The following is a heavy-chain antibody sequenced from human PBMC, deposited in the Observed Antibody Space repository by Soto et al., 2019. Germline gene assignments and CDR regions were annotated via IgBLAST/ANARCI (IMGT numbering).Heavy chain of an antibody. D-gene: IGHD6-19*01. CDR1: GGSISSGGYS. Sequence: KASETLSLTCAVSGGSISSGGYSWSWIRQPPGKGLEWIGYIYHSGSTYYNPSLKSRVTISVDRSKNQFSLKLSSVTAADTAVYYCARGTGYSSGWAGVHAFDIWGQGTMVTVSS. CDR3: ARGTGYSSGWAGVHAFDI. J-gene: IGHJ3*02. V-gene: IGHV4-30-2*01. CDR2: IYHSGST.